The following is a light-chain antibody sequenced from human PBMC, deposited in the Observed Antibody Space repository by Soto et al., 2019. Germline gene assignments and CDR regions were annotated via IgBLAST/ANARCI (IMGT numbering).Light chain of an antibody. CDR1: SSDVGGYNY. CDR2: EVN. J-gene: IGLJ1*01. V-gene: IGLV2-8*01. Sequence: SVLTQPPSASGSPGQSVAISCTGTSSDVGGYNYVSWYQQHPGKAPKLMIYEVNKRPSGDPDRFSGSKSGNTASLTVSGLQAEDEADYYCSSYAGSSNVFGTGTKVTVL. CDR3: SSYAGSSNV.